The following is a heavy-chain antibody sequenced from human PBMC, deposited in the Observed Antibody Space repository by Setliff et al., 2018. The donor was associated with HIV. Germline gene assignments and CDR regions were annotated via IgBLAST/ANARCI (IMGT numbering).Heavy chain of an antibody. CDR2: INSDGSST. CDR1: GFTFSSYW. J-gene: IGHJ4*02. D-gene: IGHD6-6*01. Sequence: GGSLRLSCAASGFTFSSYWMHWVRQAPGKGLVWDSRINSDGSSTSYADSVKGRFTISRDNAKNTLYLRMNSLRAEDTAVYYCARAPYSSSSYFDYWGQGTLVTVSS. V-gene: IGHV3-74*01. CDR3: ARAPYSSSSYFDY.